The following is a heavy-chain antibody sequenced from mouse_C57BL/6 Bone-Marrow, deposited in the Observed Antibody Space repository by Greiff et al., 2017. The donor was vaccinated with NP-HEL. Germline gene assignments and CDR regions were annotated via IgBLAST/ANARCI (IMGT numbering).Heavy chain of an antibody. CDR3: ATTVVATGAMDY. CDR2: IWSGGST. Sequence: VQGVESGPGLVQPSQSLSITCTVSGFSLTSYGVHWVRQSPGKGLEWLGVIWSGGSTDYNAAFISRLSISKDNSKSQVFFKMNSLQADDTAICYCATTVVATGAMDYWGQGTSVTVSS. D-gene: IGHD1-1*01. CDR1: GFSLTSYG. V-gene: IGHV2-2*01. J-gene: IGHJ4*01.